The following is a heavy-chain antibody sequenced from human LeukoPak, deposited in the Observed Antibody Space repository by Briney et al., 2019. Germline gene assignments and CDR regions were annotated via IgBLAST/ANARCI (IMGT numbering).Heavy chain of an antibody. D-gene: IGHD3-22*01. J-gene: IGHJ4*02. CDR3: ARDSDSSGYYSFDY. Sequence: PGGSLRLSCAASGFTFSSYWMHWVRQAPGKGLVWVSRINSDGSSTTYADSVKGRFTISRDNAKNTLYVQMNSLRAEDTAVYYCARDSDSSGYYSFDYWGQGILVTVS. CDR2: INSDGSST. CDR1: GFTFSSYW. V-gene: IGHV3-74*01.